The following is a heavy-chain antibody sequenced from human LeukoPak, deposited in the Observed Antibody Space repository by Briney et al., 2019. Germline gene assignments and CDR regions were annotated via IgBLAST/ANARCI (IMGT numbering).Heavy chain of an antibody. D-gene: IGHD1-7*01. V-gene: IGHV1-69*06. Sequence: ASVTVSCKASGDTFSRYAISWVRQAPGQGLEWMGRITPTSGTASQVDARLTITADRDTNTVYMDLSSLRSDDTAVYYCARDNITGPTGCDYWGQGTLVTVSS. CDR3: ARDNITGPTGCDY. J-gene: IGHJ4*02. CDR2: ITPTSGTA. CDR1: GDTFSRYA.